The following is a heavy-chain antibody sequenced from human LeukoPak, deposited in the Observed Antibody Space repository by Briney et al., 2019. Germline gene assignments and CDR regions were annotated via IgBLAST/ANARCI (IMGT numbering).Heavy chain of an antibody. CDR1: GYSFTSYW. J-gene: IGHJ4*02. CDR2: IYPGDSDT. V-gene: IGHV5-51*01. CDR3: ARGGYSGYDWVFRLFDY. D-gene: IGHD5-12*01. Sequence: PGESLKISCKGSGYSFTSYWIGRVRQMPGKGLEWMGIIYPGDSDTRYSPSFQGQVTISADKSISTAYLQWSSLKASDTAMYYCARGGYSGYDWVFRLFDYWGQGTLVTVSS.